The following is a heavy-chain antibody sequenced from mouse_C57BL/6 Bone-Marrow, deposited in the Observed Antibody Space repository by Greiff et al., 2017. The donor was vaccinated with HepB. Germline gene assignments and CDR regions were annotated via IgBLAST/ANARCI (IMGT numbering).Heavy chain of an antibody. D-gene: IGHD1-1*01. Sequence: EVKLQESGPGLVKPSQSLSLTCSVTGYSITSGYYWNWIRQFPGNKLEWMGYISYDGSNNYNPSLKNRISITRDTSKNQFFLKLNSVTTEDTATYYCARGDTTGWYFDVWGTGTTVTVSS. V-gene: IGHV3-6*01. CDR1: GYSITSGYY. J-gene: IGHJ1*03. CDR3: ARGDTTGWYFDV. CDR2: ISYDGSN.